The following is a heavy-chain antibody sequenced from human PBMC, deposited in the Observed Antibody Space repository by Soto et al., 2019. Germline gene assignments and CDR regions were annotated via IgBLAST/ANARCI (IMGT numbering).Heavy chain of an antibody. Sequence: QVQLVQSGGGVVQPGRSLRLSCAASGFDFNTYGLHWVRQAPGKGLEWVAGISFGGGNQYYADSVKGRFTISRDKSNNTLYLQMNSLGAEDTATYYCAKDSSVTAAGSGGWFDPWGQVTLVIVSS. J-gene: IGHJ5*02. D-gene: IGHD2-2*01. CDR2: ISFGGGNQ. CDR3: AKDSSVTAAGSGGWFDP. CDR1: GFDFNTYG. V-gene: IGHV3-30*18.